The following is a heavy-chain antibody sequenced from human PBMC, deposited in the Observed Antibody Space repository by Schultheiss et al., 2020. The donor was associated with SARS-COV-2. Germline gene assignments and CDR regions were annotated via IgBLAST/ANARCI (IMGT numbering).Heavy chain of an antibody. J-gene: IGHJ6*02. Sequence: SQTLSLTCPVSGGSISSYYWSWIRQPPGKGLEWIGYIYYSGSTNYHPSLKSRVTISVDTSKNQFSLKLSSVTAADTAVYYCARDGGDFRSGYPHYYYGMDVWGQGTTVTVSS. CDR2: IYYSGST. CDR1: GGSISSYY. CDR3: ARDGGDFRSGYPHYYYGMDV. D-gene: IGHD3-3*01. V-gene: IGHV4-59*01.